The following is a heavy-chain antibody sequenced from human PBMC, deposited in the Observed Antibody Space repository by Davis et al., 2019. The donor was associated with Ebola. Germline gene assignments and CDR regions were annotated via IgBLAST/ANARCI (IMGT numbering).Heavy chain of an antibody. CDR1: GYRFTSYY. V-gene: IGHV1-46*01. D-gene: IGHD3-22*01. Sequence: ASVPVSCKASGYRFTSYYMHWVRQAPGHGLEWMGIINPITGGTSYAQNFQVRVNMTRDTSTSTVYMELSSLRSEDTAVYYCAREGGRYYDSGGYVFDIWGQGTMVKVSS. CDR2: INPITGGT. J-gene: IGHJ3*02. CDR3: AREGGRYYDSGGYVFDI.